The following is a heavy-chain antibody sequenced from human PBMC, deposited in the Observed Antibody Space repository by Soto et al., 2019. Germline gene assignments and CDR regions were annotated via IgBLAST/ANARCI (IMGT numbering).Heavy chain of an antibody. Sequence: EVQLVESGGGLVQPGRSLRLSCAASGFTFDDYAMHWVRQAPGKGLEWVSGISWNSGSIGYADSVKGRFTISRDNAKNSLYLQMNSLRAEDTALYYCAKDKTATPGYFDLWGRGTLVTVSS. V-gene: IGHV3-9*01. CDR2: ISWNSGSI. D-gene: IGHD2-15*01. CDR1: GFTFDDYA. J-gene: IGHJ2*01. CDR3: AKDKTATPGYFDL.